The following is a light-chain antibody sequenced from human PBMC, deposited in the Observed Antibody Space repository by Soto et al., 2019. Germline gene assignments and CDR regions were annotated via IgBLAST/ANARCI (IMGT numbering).Light chain of an antibody. V-gene: IGLV2-14*01. Sequence: QSALTQPASVSGSPGQSITISCTGTSSDVGGYNYVSWYQQHPGKAPKLMIYDVSNRPSGVSNRFSGSKSGNTASLTISGLQAEDEAGYYCSSYTSSSTHDFGTGTKVTVL. CDR1: SSDVGGYNY. J-gene: IGLJ1*01. CDR2: DVS. CDR3: SSYTSSSTHD.